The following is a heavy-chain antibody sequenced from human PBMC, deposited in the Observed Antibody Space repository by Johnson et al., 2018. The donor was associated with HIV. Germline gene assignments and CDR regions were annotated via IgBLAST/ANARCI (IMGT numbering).Heavy chain of an antibody. CDR1: GFTFSSYG. V-gene: IGHV3-30*02. J-gene: IGHJ3*02. Sequence: QVLLVESGGGVVQPGGSLRLSCAASGFTFSSYGMHWVRQAPGKGLEWVAFIRYDGSNKYYADSVKGRFTISRDNSKNTLYLQMNSLKTEDTAVYYCTTEPFAFDIWGQGTMVTVSS. CDR3: TTEPFAFDI. CDR2: IRYDGSNK.